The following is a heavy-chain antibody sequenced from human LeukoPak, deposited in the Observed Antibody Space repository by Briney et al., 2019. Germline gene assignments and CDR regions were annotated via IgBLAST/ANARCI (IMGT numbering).Heavy chain of an antibody. J-gene: IGHJ4*02. V-gene: IGHV1-46*01. CDR1: GYTFTSYY. CDR3: ARSGGYSGYDLQNY. D-gene: IGHD5-12*01. CDR2: INPSDGST. Sequence: ASVKVSCKASGYTFTSYYMHWVRQAPGQGLEWMGIINPSDGSTSYAQKLQGRVTMTTDTSTSTAYMELRSLRSDDTAVYYCARSGGYSGYDLQNYWGQGTLVTVSS.